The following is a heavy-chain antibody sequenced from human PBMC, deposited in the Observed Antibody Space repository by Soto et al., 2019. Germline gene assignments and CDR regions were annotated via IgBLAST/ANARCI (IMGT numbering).Heavy chain of an antibody. D-gene: IGHD4-4*01. Sequence: ASVKVSCKASDYTFTSYVMHWVRQAPGQRLEWMGWINAGNGNTKYSQKFQDRVTITRDTSASTAYMDLSSLRSEDTAVYYCARDLQGLYYFDYWGQGTLVTVSS. V-gene: IGHV1-3*01. CDR2: INAGNGNT. CDR3: ARDLQGLYYFDY. J-gene: IGHJ4*02. CDR1: DYTFTSYV.